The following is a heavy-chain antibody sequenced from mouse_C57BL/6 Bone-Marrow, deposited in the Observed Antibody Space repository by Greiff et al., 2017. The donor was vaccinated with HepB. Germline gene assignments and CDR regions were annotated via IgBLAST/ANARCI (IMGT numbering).Heavy chain of an antibody. CDR2: IYPGDGDT. CDR3: AREDWDGGFAY. D-gene: IGHD4-1*01. CDR1: GYAFSSSW. V-gene: IGHV1-82*01. Sequence: QVQLKQSGPELVKPGASVKISCKASGYAFSSSWMNWVKQRPGKGLEWIGRIYPGDGDTNYNGKFKGKATLTADKSSSTAYMQLSSLTSEDSAVYCCAREDWDGGFAYWGQGTLVTVSA. J-gene: IGHJ3*01.